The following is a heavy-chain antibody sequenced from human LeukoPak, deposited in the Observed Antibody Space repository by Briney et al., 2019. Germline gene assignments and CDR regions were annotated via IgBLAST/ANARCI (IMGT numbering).Heavy chain of an antibody. Sequence: ASVKVSCKASGYTFTSYDINWVRQATGQGLEWMGWMNPNSGNTGHAQKFQGRVTMIRNTSISTAYMELSSLRSEDTAVYYCARDYCSGGSCYGFDPWGQGTLVTVSS. J-gene: IGHJ5*02. CDR3: ARDYCSGGSCYGFDP. CDR1: GYTFTSYD. CDR2: MNPNSGNT. V-gene: IGHV1-8*01. D-gene: IGHD2-15*01.